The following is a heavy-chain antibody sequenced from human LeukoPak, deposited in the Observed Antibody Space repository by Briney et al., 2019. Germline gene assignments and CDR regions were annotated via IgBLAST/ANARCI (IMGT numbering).Heavy chain of an antibody. D-gene: IGHD6-19*01. J-gene: IGHJ4*02. CDR1: GFTFSIYW. CDR3: ARGPFIAVAGPADY. V-gene: IGHV3-74*01. CDR2: INSDGSST. Sequence: AGGSLRLSCAASGFTFSIYWMLWVRQAPGRGLVGVSRINSDGSSTRYAESVKGRYTISRDNAKNTLYLQMNSLRGEDTAVYYCARGPFIAVAGPADYSGEGTLVSVSS.